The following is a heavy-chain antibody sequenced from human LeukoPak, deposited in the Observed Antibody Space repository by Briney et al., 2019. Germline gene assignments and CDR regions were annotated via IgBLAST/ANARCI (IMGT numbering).Heavy chain of an antibody. CDR3: AKEGEEGSYDFSLFDP. V-gene: IGHV3-23*01. J-gene: IGHJ5*02. D-gene: IGHD3-3*01. CDR2: ISGSGGST. Sequence: PGGSLRLSCAASGFTFSSYSMDWVRQAPGKGLEWVSAISGSGGSTYYADSVKGRFTISRDNSKNTLYLQMNSLRAEDTAVYYCAKEGEEGSYDFSLFDPWGQGTLVTVSS. CDR1: GFTFSSYS.